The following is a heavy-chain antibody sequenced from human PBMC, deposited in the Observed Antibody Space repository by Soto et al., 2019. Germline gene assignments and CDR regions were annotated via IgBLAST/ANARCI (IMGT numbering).Heavy chain of an antibody. CDR2: ITATGATT. V-gene: IGHV3-23*01. CDR1: GFTFTTYS. Sequence: GGSLRLSCAASGFTFTTYSITWVRQAPGKGLEWVAHITATGATTYYADSVKGRFTISRDTSKNTLYLQMNSLRAEDTALYYCAKCMQAYWNYDAHHIWGQGTMVTVSS. J-gene: IGHJ3*02. CDR3: AKCMQAYWNYDAHHI. D-gene: IGHD1-7*01.